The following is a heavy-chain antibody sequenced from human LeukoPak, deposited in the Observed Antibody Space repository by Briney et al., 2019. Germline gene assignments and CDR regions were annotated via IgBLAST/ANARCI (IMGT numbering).Heavy chain of an antibody. J-gene: IGHJ5*02. CDR3: ERDPLRADSGSYRYNWFDP. CDR1: GGTFNSYA. CDR2: IIPIFGTA. Sequence: SVKVSCKASGGTFNSYAISWVRQAPGQGLEWMGGIIPIFGTANYAQKFQGRVTITADESTSTAYMELSSLRSEDTAVYYCERDPLRADSGSYRYNWFDPWGQGTLVTVSS. V-gene: IGHV1-69*01. D-gene: IGHD1-26*01.